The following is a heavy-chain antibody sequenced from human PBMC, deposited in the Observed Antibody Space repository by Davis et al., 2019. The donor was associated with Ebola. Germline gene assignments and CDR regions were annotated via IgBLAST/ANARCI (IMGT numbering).Heavy chain of an antibody. J-gene: IGHJ4*02. Sequence: GESLKISCAASGFTFSSYAMTWVRQAPGKGLEWVSGITGGGGLTYYADSVTGRFTISRDNSKNTLYLQMNSLRAEDTALYSCAKNSGRGTFDCWGQGTLVTVSS. CDR1: GFTFSSYA. CDR2: ITGGGGLT. CDR3: AKNSGRGTFDC. D-gene: IGHD1-26*01. V-gene: IGHV3-23*01.